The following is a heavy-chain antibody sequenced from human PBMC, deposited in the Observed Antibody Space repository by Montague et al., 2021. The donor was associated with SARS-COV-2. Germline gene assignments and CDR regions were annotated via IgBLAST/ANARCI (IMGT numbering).Heavy chain of an antibody. CDR2: IGKAGDT. J-gene: IGHJ6*02. CDR1: GFTFSQYD. D-gene: IGHD3-10*01. Sequence: SLRLSCSASGFTFSQYDMHWVRQVTEKGLEWVSGIGKAGDTHYPGTVKGRFTISREDAKNSLYLQMNSLRAGDTAVYYCGRGVRYFGSGGWSFYYYGVDVWGQGTTVTVSS. V-gene: IGHV3-13*01. CDR3: GRGVRYFGSGGWSFYYYGVDV.